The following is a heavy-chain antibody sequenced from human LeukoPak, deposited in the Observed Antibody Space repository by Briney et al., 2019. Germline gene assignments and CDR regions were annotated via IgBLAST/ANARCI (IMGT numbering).Heavy chain of an antibody. CDR2: IWYDGSNK. D-gene: IGHD6-13*01. V-gene: IGHV3-33*01. CDR3: ARGSRTAAGTLDP. CDR1: GFSFRSYG. J-gene: IGHJ5*02. Sequence: GGSLRLSCVASGFSFRSYGMHWVRRAPGKGLEWVAVIWYDGSNKYYADSVKGRFTISRDNSKNTLYLQMNSLRAEDTAVYYCARGSRTAAGTLDPWGQGTLVTVSS.